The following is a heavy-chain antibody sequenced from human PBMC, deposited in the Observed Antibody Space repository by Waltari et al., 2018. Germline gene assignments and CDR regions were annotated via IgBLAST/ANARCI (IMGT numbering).Heavy chain of an antibody. Sequence: EVQLVESGGGLVKPGGSLRLSCVASGFTFSSYSMNWVRQAPGKGREWVSCITSSRSYIDYTDTVKGRFTISRDNAKNSRYLQMNSLRAEDTAVYYCARDPLHYYGSGSLYYFDYWGQGTLVTVSS. J-gene: IGHJ4*02. V-gene: IGHV3-21*01. D-gene: IGHD3-10*01. CDR1: GFTFSSYS. CDR2: ITSSRSYI. CDR3: ARDPLHYYGSGSLYYFDY.